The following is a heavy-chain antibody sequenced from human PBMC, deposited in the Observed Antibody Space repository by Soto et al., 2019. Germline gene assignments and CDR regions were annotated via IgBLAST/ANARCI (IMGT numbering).Heavy chain of an antibody. CDR1: GFTVSSNY. J-gene: IGHJ6*02. Sequence: GGSLRLSCAASGFTVSSNYMSWVRQAPGKGLEWVSVIYSGGSTYYADSVKGRFTISRDNSKNTLYLQMNSLRAEDTAVYYCARESTAPSYDFWSGYYPPYYYYGMDVWGQGTTVTVSS. CDR3: ARESTAPSYDFWSGYYPPYYYYGMDV. V-gene: IGHV3-66*01. CDR2: IYSGGST. D-gene: IGHD3-3*01.